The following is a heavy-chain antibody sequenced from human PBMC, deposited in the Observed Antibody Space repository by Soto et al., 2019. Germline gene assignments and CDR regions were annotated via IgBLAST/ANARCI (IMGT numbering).Heavy chain of an antibody. D-gene: IGHD6-13*01. Sequence: QLQLQESGPGLVKPSETLSLTCTVSGGSISSSSYYWGWIRQPPGKGLEWIGSIYYSGSTYYNPSLKSRVTISVDTSKNQFSLKLSSVTAADTAVYYGARQQTSIAAASRWFDPWGQGTLVTVSA. CDR1: GGSISSSSYY. J-gene: IGHJ5*02. CDR3: ARQQTSIAAASRWFDP. V-gene: IGHV4-39*01. CDR2: IYYSGST.